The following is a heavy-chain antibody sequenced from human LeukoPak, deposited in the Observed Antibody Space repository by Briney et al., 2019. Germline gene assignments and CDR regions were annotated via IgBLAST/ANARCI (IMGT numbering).Heavy chain of an antibody. J-gene: IGHJ4*02. CDR3: AREGEIVNTGYFEY. V-gene: IGHV3-30-3*01. Sequence: PGGSLRLSCEASGLTFSSYAMYWVRQAPGKGLEWVAVISFDGNKKVYADSVKGRFTISRDDPKNTVYLQMNNQRVEDTAVYYCAREGEIVNTGYFEYWGQGTLVTVSS. CDR2: ISFDGNKK. D-gene: IGHD1-1*01. CDR1: GLTFSSYA.